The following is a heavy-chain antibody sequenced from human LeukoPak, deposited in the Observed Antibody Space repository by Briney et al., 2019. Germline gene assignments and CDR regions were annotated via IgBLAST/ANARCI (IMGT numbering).Heavy chain of an antibody. D-gene: IGHD3-22*01. V-gene: IGHV1-2*06. CDR1: GYTFTGYY. CDR3: ARDIHNYDSSGYYS. Sequence: ASVKVSCKASGYTFTGYYMHWVRQAPGQGLEWMGRINPNSGGTNYAQKFQGRVTMTRDTSISTAYMELSRLRSDDTAVYYCARDIHNYDSSGYYSWGQRTLVTVSS. CDR2: INPNSGGT. J-gene: IGHJ4*02.